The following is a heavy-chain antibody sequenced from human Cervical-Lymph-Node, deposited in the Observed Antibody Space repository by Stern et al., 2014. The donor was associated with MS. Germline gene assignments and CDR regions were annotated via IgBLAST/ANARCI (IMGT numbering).Heavy chain of an antibody. CDR3: ARDYGDYAFDY. D-gene: IGHD4-17*01. J-gene: IGHJ4*02. CDR2: IHPGDSDN. V-gene: IGHV5-51*01. Sequence: EVQLVESGAEVKKPGESLKISCKGSGYSFTANWIAWVRQMPGKGLEWMGIIHPGDSDNRYSPSCQGQVTISADKSISTAYLQWSSLKASDTAMYYCARDYGDYAFDYWGQGTLVTVSS. CDR1: GYSFTANW.